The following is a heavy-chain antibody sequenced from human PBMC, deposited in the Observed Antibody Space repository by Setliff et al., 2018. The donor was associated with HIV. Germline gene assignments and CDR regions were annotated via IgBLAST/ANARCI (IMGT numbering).Heavy chain of an antibody. CDR1: GYFVAGGYY. CDR2: SYYSSRT. D-gene: IGHD4-17*01. Sequence: SETLSLTCVVSGYFVAGGYYWGWIRQSPGKGLEWIGSSYYSSRTYYNPSLKNRVTISADTSKNHLSLKLTSLTAADTAVYYCGRLETGPATSAYGPFNSWGQGKMVTVSS. CDR3: GRLETGPATSAYGPFNS. J-gene: IGHJ4*02. V-gene: IGHV4-38-2*01.